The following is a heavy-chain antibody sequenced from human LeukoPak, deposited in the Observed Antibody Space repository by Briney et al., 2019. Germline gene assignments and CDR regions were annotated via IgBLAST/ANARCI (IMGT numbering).Heavy chain of an antibody. V-gene: IGHV4-61*01. Sequence: SETLSLTCTVSGGSISSSSYYWSWIRQPPGKGLEWIGYIYYSGSTNYNPSLKSRVTISVDTSKNQFSLKLSSVTAADTAVYYCASVVSGSDYWGQGTLVTVSS. J-gene: IGHJ4*02. D-gene: IGHD1-26*01. CDR1: GGSISSSSYY. CDR3: ASVVSGSDY. CDR2: IYYSGST.